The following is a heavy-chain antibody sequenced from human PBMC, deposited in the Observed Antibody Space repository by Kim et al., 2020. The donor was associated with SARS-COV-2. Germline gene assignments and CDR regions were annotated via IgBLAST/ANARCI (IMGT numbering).Heavy chain of an antibody. CDR3: ARLFDP. V-gene: IGHV3-7*04. J-gene: IGHJ5*02. CDR2: KQDGSEK. Sequence: KQDGSEKNYVDSVKGRFTISKDNAKNSLYLQMSSLIAEDTAVYYCARLFDPWGQGTLVTVS.